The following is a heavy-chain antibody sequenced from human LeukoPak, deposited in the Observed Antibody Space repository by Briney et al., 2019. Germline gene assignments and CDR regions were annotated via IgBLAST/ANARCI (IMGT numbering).Heavy chain of an antibody. D-gene: IGHD3-10*01. CDR1: GYSISSGYY. Sequence: SETLSLTCAVSGYSISSGYYWGWIRQPPGKGLEWIGSIYHSGSTYYNPSRKSRVTISVDTSKNQFSLKLSSVPAADTAVYYCHSESLWFGSPTGGFDYWGQGTLVTVSS. J-gene: IGHJ4*02. CDR2: IYHSGST. V-gene: IGHV4-38-2*01. CDR3: HSESLWFGSPTGGFDY.